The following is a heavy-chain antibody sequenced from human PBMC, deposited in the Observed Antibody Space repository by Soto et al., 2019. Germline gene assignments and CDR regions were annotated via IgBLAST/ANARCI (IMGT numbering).Heavy chain of an antibody. CDR3: AVEWSGSDPVDY. CDR2: ISYDGSNK. J-gene: IGHJ4*02. D-gene: IGHD3-3*01. CDR1: GFTFSSYG. Sequence: QVQLVESGGGVVQPGRSLRLSCAASGFTFSSYGMHWVRQAPGKGLEWVAVISYDGSNKYYADSVKGRFTISRDNSKNTLYLQMNSLRAEDTAVYYCAVEWSGSDPVDYWGQGTLVTVSS. V-gene: IGHV3-30*03.